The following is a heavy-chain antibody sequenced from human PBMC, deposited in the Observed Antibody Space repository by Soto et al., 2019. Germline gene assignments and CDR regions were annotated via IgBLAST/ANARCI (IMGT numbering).Heavy chain of an antibody. J-gene: IGHJ3*02. CDR3: ARDPKLHDYGDSDAFDI. D-gene: IGHD4-17*01. Sequence: GGSLRLSCAASGFTFSNYWMHWVRQAPGKGLVWVSRIDSDGSRITYADFVKGRFTISRDNAKNTVYLHMNSLTAEDTAVYYCARDPKLHDYGDSDAFDIWGQGTMVTVSS. V-gene: IGHV3-74*01. CDR2: IDSDGSRI. CDR1: GFTFSNYW.